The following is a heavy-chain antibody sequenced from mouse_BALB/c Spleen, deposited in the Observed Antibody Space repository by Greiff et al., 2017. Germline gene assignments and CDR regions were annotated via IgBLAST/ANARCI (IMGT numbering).Heavy chain of an antibody. Sequence: EVQRVESGGGLVQPGGSRKLSCAASGFTFSSFGMHWVRQAPEKGLEWVAYISSGSSTIYYADTVKGRFTISRDNPKNTLFLQMTSLRSEDTAMYYCAREVFAYWGQGTLVTVSA. CDR1: GFTFSSFG. CDR3: AREVFAY. CDR2: ISSGSSTI. V-gene: IGHV5-17*02. J-gene: IGHJ3*01.